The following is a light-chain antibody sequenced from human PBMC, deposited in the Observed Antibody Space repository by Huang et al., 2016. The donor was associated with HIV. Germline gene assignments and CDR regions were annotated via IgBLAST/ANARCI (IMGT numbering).Light chain of an antibody. CDR2: AAS. CDR3: QQSYNTPRT. J-gene: IGKJ1*01. CDR1: QIITTH. V-gene: IGKV1-39*01. Sequence: DIQMTQSPSSLSASVGDRVIITCRASQIITTHLNWYQQKPGKAPILLIYAASSLQTGVPPRFSGSGPGTDFTLTIDSLQPEDFATYYCQQSYNTPRTFGQGTKLEV.